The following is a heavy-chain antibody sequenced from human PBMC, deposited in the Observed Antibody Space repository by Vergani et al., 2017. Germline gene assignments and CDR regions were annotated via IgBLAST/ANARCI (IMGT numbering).Heavy chain of an antibody. CDR2: IYWDDDK. V-gene: IGHV2-5*02. Sequence: QITLKESGPTLVKPTQTLTLTCTFSGFSLSTSGVGVGWIRQPPGKALEWLALIYWDDDKRYSPSLKSRLTITKDTSKNQVVLTMTNMDPVDTATYYCARTHPLIYYYYMDVWGKGTTVTVSS. D-gene: IGHD3-16*01. CDR1: GFSLSTSGVG. CDR3: ARTHPLIYYYYMDV. J-gene: IGHJ6*03.